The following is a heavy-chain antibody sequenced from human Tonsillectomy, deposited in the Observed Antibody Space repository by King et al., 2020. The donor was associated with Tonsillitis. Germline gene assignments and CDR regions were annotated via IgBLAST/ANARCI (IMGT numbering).Heavy chain of an antibody. D-gene: IGHD6-13*01. CDR3: ARVISSSWYYDY. V-gene: IGHV4-34*01. J-gene: IGHJ4*02. CDR2: INHSGST. CDR1: GGSFSGYY. Sequence: QVQLQQWGAGLLKPSETLSLTCAVYGGSFSGYYWSWIRQPPGKGLEWIGEINHSGSTNYNPSLKSRVPVSVDTSKNQFSLKLSSVTAADTAVYYCARVISSSWYYDYWGQGTLVTVSS.